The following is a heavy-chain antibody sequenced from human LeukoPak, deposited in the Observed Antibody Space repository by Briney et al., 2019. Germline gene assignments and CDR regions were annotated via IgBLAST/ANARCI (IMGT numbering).Heavy chain of an antibody. Sequence: PGGSLRLSCAASGLTFSSYRMTWVRQGPGKGLEWVATISPDGNRENYVDSVKGRFSISRDNAKNSLFLQMRSLRAEDTAMYYCASTFPYCSSGTCALGGQGTLVTVSS. CDR2: ISPDGNRE. J-gene: IGHJ4*02. CDR1: GLTFSSYR. V-gene: IGHV3-7*01. CDR3: ASTFPYCSSGTCAL. D-gene: IGHD2-15*01.